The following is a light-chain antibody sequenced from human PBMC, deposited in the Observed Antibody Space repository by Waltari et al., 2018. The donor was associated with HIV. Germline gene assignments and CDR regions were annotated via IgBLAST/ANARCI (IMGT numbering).Light chain of an antibody. CDR3: QSGGSSGSWV. CDR1: ALANHY. V-gene: IGLV3-25*03. CDR2: KDT. Sequence: SNALTQPPSVSVSPGQTARITCSGAALANHYTYWFQQKPGQAPVLVIYKDTERPSGIPERFSGSRSGTTVKLTISGVQAEDEADYYCQSGGSSGSWVFGGGTKLTVL. J-gene: IGLJ3*02.